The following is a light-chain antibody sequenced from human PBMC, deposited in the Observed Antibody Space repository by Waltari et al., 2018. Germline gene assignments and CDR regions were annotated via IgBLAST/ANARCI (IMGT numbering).Light chain of an antibody. CDR1: SSNIGSKT. J-gene: IGLJ2*01. CDR2: SSY. V-gene: IGLV1-44*01. Sequence: QSVLTQPPSASGTPGQRGTISCSGSSSNIGSKTVHWYQQVPGTAPKLLIYSSYQRPSGVPDRFSGSKSGTSASLAISGLQSEDEGDYYCATWDDSPNGYVLFGGGTKLTVL. CDR3: ATWDDSPNGYVL.